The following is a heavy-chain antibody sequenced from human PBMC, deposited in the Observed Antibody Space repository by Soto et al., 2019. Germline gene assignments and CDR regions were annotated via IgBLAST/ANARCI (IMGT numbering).Heavy chain of an antibody. CDR2: IYYSGNI. D-gene: IGHD6-13*01. J-gene: IGHJ5*02. CDR1: GDSVTSRSYY. CDR3: ARGNIAASGTKFDP. V-gene: IGHV4-61*01. Sequence: QVQLQESGPGLVKPSETLSLTCTVSGDSVTSRSYYWTWVRQPPGKGLEWIGYIYYSGNINYNPSLKSRFTISVDTSTNQFSLKLTSVIAADTAIYYCARGNIAASGTKFDPWGQGILVTVSS.